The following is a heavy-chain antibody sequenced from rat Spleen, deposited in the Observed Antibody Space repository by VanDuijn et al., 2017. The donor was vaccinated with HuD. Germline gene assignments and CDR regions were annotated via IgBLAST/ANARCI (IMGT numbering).Heavy chain of an antibody. J-gene: IGHJ2*01. D-gene: IGHD3-1*01. Sequence: QVQLKESGPGLVQPSQTLSLTCTVSGLSLTSNSVNWVRQPPGKGLEWMGAIWSSGITDYSSTLKSRLSISRDTSKNQVFLKMNSLQTDDTGTYYCTIHPRYWGQGVMVTVSS. CDR3: TIHPRY. CDR1: GLSLTSNS. V-gene: IGHV2-1*01. CDR2: IWSSGIT.